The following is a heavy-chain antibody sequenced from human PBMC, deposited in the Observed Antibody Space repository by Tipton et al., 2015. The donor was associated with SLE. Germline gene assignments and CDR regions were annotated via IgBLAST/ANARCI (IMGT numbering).Heavy chain of an antibody. J-gene: IGHJ4*02. CDR1: GYTLGELS. Sequence: QSGPEVKEPGASVKVSCKGSGYTLGELSMHWVRQAPGEGLEWMGWINPNNGGTDYARKFQDRVTMSRDTSISTAYMELSSLTSDDTAVYHCARVTSDEYGSRWLSFDDWGQGTLVTVSS. CDR3: ARVTSDEYGSRWLSFDD. CDR2: INPNNGGT. D-gene: IGHD6-19*01. V-gene: IGHV1-2*02.